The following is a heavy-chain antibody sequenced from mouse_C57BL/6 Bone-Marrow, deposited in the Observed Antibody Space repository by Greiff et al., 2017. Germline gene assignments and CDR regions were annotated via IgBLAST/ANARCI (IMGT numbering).Heavy chain of an antibody. J-gene: IGHJ3*01. Sequence: QVQLQQPGAELVKPGASVKLSCKASGYTFTSYWMHWVKQRPGQGLEWIGMIHPNSGRTNYNEKFKSKATLTVDKSSSTAYMQLSSLTSEDSAVYYCAREGGYYPWFAYWGQGTLVTVSA. CDR1: GYTFTSYW. V-gene: IGHV1-64*01. CDR2: IHPNSGRT. CDR3: AREGGYYPWFAY. D-gene: IGHD2-1*01.